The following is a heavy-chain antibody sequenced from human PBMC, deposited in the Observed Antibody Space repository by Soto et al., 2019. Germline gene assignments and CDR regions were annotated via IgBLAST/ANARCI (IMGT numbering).Heavy chain of an antibody. CDR3: ARIAARSSGWYYFDY. V-gene: IGHV1-18*01. D-gene: IGHD6-19*01. Sequence: VSVKVSCKASGYTFTSYGISWVRQAPGQGLEWMGWISAYNGNTNYAQKLQGRVTMTTDTSTSTAYMELRSLRSDDTAVYYCARIAARSSGWYYFDYWGQGTLVTVSS. J-gene: IGHJ4*02. CDR2: ISAYNGNT. CDR1: GYTFTSYG.